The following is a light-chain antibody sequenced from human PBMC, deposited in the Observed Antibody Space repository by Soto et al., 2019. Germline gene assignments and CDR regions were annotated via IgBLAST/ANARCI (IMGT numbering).Light chain of an antibody. CDR1: QSISTY. CDR3: QQSQGTPYT. V-gene: IGKV1-39*01. CDR2: AAS. J-gene: IGKJ2*01. Sequence: DIQMTQSPFSLSASVGDRVTITCRASQSISTYVNWYQQKAAKAPKLLIYAASRLQSEVPSRFVGGGSDTDFTLTITSLQPKDFETYYCQQSQGTPYTFGQGPKLEIK.